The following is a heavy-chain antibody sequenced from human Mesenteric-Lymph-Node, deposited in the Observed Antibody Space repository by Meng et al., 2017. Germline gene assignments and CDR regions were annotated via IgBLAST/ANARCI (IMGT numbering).Heavy chain of an antibody. J-gene: IGHJ6*02. CDR2: IGGRGTTI. CDR3: LPSMDRGPIAFYYYGMDV. V-gene: IGHV3-48*03. CDR1: GFTFSNYE. D-gene: IGHD3-10*01. Sequence: GGSLRLSCAASGFTFSNYEMNWVRQAPGKGLEWVSYIGGRGTTIHYADSVKGRFTISRDNAKNSLYLQMNSLRVEDTAVYYCLPSMDRGPIAFYYYGMDVWGQGTTVTVSS.